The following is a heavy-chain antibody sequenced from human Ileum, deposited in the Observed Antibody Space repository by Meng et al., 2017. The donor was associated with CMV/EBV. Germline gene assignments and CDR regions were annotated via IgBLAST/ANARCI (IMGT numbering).Heavy chain of an antibody. Sequence: GESLKISCAASGFTFSNAWMSWVRQAPGKGLEWVGRIKSKSDGGTTDHAAPVKGRFPISRDDSKNTLFLQMNSLKTEDTAVYYCTQYCSSTTCYGHYWGQGTLVTVSS. CDR1: GFTFSNAW. CDR3: TQYCSSTTCYGHY. D-gene: IGHD2-2*01. V-gene: IGHV3-15*01. J-gene: IGHJ4*02. CDR2: IKSKSDGGTT.